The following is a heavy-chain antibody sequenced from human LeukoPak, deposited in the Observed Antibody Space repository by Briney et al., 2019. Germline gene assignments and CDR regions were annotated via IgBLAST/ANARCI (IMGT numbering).Heavy chain of an antibody. J-gene: IGHJ6*04. V-gene: IGHV3-53*01. CDR3: ATSPYYHYGMDV. CDR1: GFTVSSNY. Sequence: GGSLRLSCAASGFTVSSNYMSWVRQAPGKGLEWVSVIYSGGSTYYADSVKGRFTISRDNSKNTLYLQMNSLRAEDTAVYYCATSPYYHYGMDVWGKGTTVTVSS. CDR2: IYSGGST.